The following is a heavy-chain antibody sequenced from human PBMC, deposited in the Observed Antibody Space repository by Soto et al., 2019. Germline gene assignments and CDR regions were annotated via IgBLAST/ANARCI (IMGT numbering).Heavy chain of an antibody. J-gene: IGHJ4*02. CDR2: INPSGGST. D-gene: IGHD4-17*01. CDR1: GYTFTSYY. Sequence: ASVKVSCKASGYTFTSYYMHWVRQAPGQGLEWMGIINPSGGSTSYAQKFQGRVTMTRDTSTSTVYMELSSLRSEDTAVYYCARDSDYGYPRVGYYFDYWGQRTLVTVSS. V-gene: IGHV1-46*01. CDR3: ARDSDYGYPRVGYYFDY.